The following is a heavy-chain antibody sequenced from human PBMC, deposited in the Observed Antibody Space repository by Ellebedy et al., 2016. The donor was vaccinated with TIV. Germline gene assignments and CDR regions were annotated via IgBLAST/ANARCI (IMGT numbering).Heavy chain of an antibody. CDR2: ITESGGNT. Sequence: PGGSLRLSCAASGFTFSNYWMHWVRQAPGKGLEWVSSITESGGNTYYADSVKGRFTISRDNSKDTLYLQMKSLRAEDTAIYYCAREPVGVGPAFDVWGQGTMVTVSS. CDR1: GFTFSNYW. CDR3: AREPVGVGPAFDV. V-gene: IGHV3-23*01. J-gene: IGHJ3*01. D-gene: IGHD4-23*01.